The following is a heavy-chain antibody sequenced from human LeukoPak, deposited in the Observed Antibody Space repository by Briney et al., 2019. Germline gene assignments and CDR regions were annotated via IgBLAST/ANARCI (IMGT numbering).Heavy chain of an antibody. D-gene: IGHD4-17*01. CDR3: ARDPNGNYVGAFDFQR. J-gene: IGHJ1*01. CDR2: ISGSGGST. CDR1: GFTFSSYA. V-gene: IGHV3-23*01. Sequence: VQPGGSLRLSCAASGFTFSSYAMSWVRQAPGKGLEWVSAISGSGGSTYYADSVKGRFSISRDNYKNTLYLQMSSLRAEDTAVYYCARDPNGNYVGAFDFQRWGQGTLVTVSS.